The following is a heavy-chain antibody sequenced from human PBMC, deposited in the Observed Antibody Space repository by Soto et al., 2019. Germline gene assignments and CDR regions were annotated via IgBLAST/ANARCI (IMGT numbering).Heavy chain of an antibody. J-gene: IGHJ6*02. Sequence: EPQLVESGGGLVKPGGSLTLSCAASGFNFKNHWMIWVRQAPGKGLEWVGRIKNEVDGGTTDYATPVKGRFTISRDDSENMFYLHLNSLKIEDTAVYYCTTRGTYYYYYNVDVWGQGTTVTVSS. V-gene: IGHV3-15*01. CDR2: IKNEVDGGTT. CDR3: TTRGTYYYYYNVDV. CDR1: GFNFKNHW.